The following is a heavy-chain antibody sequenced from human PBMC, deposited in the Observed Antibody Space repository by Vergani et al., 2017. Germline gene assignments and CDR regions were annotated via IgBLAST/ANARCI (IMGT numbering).Heavy chain of an antibody. CDR3: ARDRDYHDSGSYSYFYYYGLDV. CDR2: ISSSSSYI. Sequence: EVQLVESGGGLVKRGGSLRLSCAASGFTFSSSSMNWVRQAPGKGLEWVSSISSSSSYIDSSDSLKGRFTISRDNAKSSMYLQMNSLRAEDTGVYYCARDRDYHDSGSYSYFYYYGLDVWGQGTAVTVSS. D-gene: IGHD3-10*01. J-gene: IGHJ6*02. CDR1: GFTFSSSS. V-gene: IGHV3-21*01.